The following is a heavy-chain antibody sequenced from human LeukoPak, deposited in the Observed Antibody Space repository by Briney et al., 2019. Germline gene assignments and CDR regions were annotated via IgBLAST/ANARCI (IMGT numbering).Heavy chain of an antibody. CDR2: VGGFGRRT. CDR3: AKGDSSWYYFDY. Sequence: SGGSLRLSCAASGFTFNNYAMNWVRQAPGKGLEWVSTVGGFGRRTYYADSVQGRFTISRDNSKNTLFLQMNSLRAEDTAAYYCAKGDSSWYYFDYWGQGTLVTVSS. CDR1: GFTFNNYA. J-gene: IGHJ4*02. D-gene: IGHD6-13*01. V-gene: IGHV3-23*01.